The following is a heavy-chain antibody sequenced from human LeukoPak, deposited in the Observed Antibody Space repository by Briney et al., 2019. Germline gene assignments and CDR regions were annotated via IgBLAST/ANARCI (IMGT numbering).Heavy chain of an antibody. V-gene: IGHV3-43D*03. CDR1: GFTFDDYA. CDR3: AKDMEVRGVIPDAFDI. J-gene: IGHJ3*02. CDR2: ISWDGGST. D-gene: IGHD3-10*01. Sequence: PGGSLRLSCAASGFTFDDYAMHWVRQAPGKGLEWVSLISWDGGSTYYADSVKGRFTISRDNSKNSLYPQMNSLRAEDTALYYCAKDMEVRGVIPDAFDIWGQGTMVTVSS.